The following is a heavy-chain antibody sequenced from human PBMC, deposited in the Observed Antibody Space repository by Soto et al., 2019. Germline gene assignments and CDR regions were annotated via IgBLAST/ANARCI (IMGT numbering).Heavy chain of an antibody. CDR3: AKVGYYDILTGYSALDY. CDR1: GFTFSSYA. V-gene: IGHV3-23*01. J-gene: IGHJ4*02. CDR2: ISGSGGST. D-gene: IGHD3-9*01. Sequence: GGSLRLSCAASGFTFSSYAMSWVRQAPGKGLEWVSAISGSGGSTYYADSVKGRFTISRDNSKNTLYLQMNSLRAEDTAVYYCAKVGYYDILTGYSALDYWGQGTLVTVSS.